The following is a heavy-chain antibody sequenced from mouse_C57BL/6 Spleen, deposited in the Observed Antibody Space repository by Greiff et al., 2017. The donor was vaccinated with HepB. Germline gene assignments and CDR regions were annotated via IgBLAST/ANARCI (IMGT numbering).Heavy chain of an antibody. CDR3: ARGGLVVAHWYFDV. CDR1: GYTFTSYW. V-gene: IGHV1-55*01. J-gene: IGHJ1*03. CDR2: IYPGSGST. D-gene: IGHD1-1*01. Sequence: QVQLQQPGAELVKPGASVKMSCKASGYTFTSYWITWVKQRPGQGLEWIGDIYPGSGSTNYNEKFKSKATLTVDTSSSTAYMQLSSLTSEDSAVYYCARGGLVVAHWYFDVWGTGTTVTVSS.